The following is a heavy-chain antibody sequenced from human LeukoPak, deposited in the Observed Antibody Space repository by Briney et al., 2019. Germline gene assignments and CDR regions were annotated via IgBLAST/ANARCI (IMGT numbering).Heavy chain of an antibody. D-gene: IGHD6-6*01. Sequence: GRSLRLSCAASGFTFSSYGMHWVRQAPGKGLEWVAVTSYDGSNKYYADSVKGRFTISRDNSKNTLYLQMNSLRAEDTAVYYCANGPGSSSFYYYYGMDVWGQGTTVTVSS. CDR3: ANGPGSSSFYYYYGMDV. J-gene: IGHJ6*02. CDR1: GFTFSSYG. V-gene: IGHV3-30*18. CDR2: TSYDGSNK.